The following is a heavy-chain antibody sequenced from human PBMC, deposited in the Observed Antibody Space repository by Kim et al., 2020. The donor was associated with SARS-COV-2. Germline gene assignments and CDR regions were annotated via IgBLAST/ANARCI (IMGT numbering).Heavy chain of an antibody. CDR1: GGSFSGYY. V-gene: IGHV4-34*01. Sequence: SETLSLTCAVYGGSFSGYYWSWIRQPPGKGLEWIGEINHSGSTNYNPSLKSRVTISVDTSKNQFSLKLSSVTAADTAVYYCASQIVLMVYAIGRGNERYFDYWGQGTLVTVSS. CDR2: INHSGST. D-gene: IGHD2-8*01. J-gene: IGHJ4*02. CDR3: ASQIVLMVYAIGRGNERYFDY.